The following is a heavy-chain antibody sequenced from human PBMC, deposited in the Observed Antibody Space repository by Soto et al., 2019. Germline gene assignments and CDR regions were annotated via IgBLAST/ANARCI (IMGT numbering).Heavy chain of an antibody. CDR3: ASVSYFNAFDY. D-gene: IGHD3-9*01. CDR1: GGSVSSGDYY. CDR2: IYYSGST. V-gene: IGHV4-30-4*02. Sequence: SDTLALTCTVSGGSVSSGDYYWSWIRQPPGKGLEWIGYIYYSGSTYYNPSLKSRVTISVDTSKNQFSLKLSSVTAADTAVYYCASVSYFNAFDYWGQGTLVTVSS. J-gene: IGHJ4*02.